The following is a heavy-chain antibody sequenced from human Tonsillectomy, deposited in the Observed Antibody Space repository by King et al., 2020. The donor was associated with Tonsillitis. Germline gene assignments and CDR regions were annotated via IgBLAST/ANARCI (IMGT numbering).Heavy chain of an antibody. CDR2: IRGNAGGT. CDR3: AKGWVEMDA. V-gene: IGHV3-23*04. J-gene: IGHJ4*02. D-gene: IGHD5-24*01. CDR1: GFTFSSCA. Sequence: DVQLVESGGGLVQPGGSLRLSWAASGFTFSSCAMTWVRQAPGLRLEWVSGIRGNAGGTYYSDSVKGRFTISSDNSKNHLDLQMNSLRAEDTAVYYCAKGWVEMDAWGQGTLVTVSS.